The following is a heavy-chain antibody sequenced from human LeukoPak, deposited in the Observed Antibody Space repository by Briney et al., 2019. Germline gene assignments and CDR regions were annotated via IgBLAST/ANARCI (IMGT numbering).Heavy chain of an antibody. J-gene: IGHJ6*04. Sequence: GGALRLSCAASGFTFSSYEMNWVGQAPGKGLEGVSYISSSGSTIYYADSVKGRFTISRDNAKNSLYVQMNSLRAEDTAVYYCAELGITMIGGVWGKGTTVTISS. CDR1: GFTFSSYE. V-gene: IGHV3-48*03. D-gene: IGHD3-10*02. CDR2: ISSSGSTI. CDR3: AELGITMIGGV.